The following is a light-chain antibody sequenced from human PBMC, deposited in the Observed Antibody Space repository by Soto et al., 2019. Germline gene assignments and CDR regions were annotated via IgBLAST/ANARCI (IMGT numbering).Light chain of an antibody. CDR2: DVS. J-gene: IGLJ2*01. CDR3: SLYTSSSRV. Sequence: QSVLTQPPSVSGSPGQSVTISCTGTSGDVGSYNRVSWYQQSPGTAPKLLIYDVSYRPSGVPDRFSGSTSGNTASLTITGLQADDEADYYCSLYTSSSRVFGGGTKLTVL. V-gene: IGLV2-18*01. CDR1: SGDVGSYNR.